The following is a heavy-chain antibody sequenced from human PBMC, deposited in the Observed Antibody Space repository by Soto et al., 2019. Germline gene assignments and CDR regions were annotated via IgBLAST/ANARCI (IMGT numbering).Heavy chain of an antibody. V-gene: IGHV5-51*01. CDR3: ARQSYYYDSSGPFDY. D-gene: IGHD3-22*01. J-gene: IGHJ4*02. Sequence: PGESLKISCKGSGYSFTSYWIGWVRQMPGKGLEWMGIIYPGDSDARYSPSFQGQVTISADKSISTAYLQWSSLMASDTAMYYCARQSYYYDSSGPFDYWGQGTLVTVSS. CDR2: IYPGDSDA. CDR1: GYSFTSYW.